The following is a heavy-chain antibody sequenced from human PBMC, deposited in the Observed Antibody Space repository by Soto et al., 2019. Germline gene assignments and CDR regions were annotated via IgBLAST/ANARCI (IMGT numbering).Heavy chain of an antibody. CDR3: ARSPGYSSGWYFDY. CDR1: GGTFSSYA. J-gene: IGHJ4*02. D-gene: IGHD6-19*01. V-gene: IGHV1-69*13. Sequence: ASVKVSCKASGGTFSSYAISWVRQAPGQGLEWMGGIIPIFGTANYAQKFQGRVTITADESTSTAYMELSSLRSEDTAVYYCARSPGYSSGWYFDYWGQGTLVTVSS. CDR2: IIPIFGTA.